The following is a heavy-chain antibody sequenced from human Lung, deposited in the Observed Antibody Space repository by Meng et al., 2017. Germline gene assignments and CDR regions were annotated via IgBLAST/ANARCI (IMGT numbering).Heavy chain of an antibody. V-gene: IGHV3-21*01. CDR1: GFTFSNYS. Sequence: EVQLVESGGGLVTPGGSLRLSCAASGFTFSNYSMNWVRQAPGKGLEWVSSISSDSRYIFYADSVKGRFTISRDNAKNSLYLQMHSLRPEDTAVFYCARFETVGVATGDFWGQGTLVTSPQ. CDR3: ARFETVGVATGDF. D-gene: IGHD2-15*01. CDR2: ISSDSRYI. J-gene: IGHJ4*02.